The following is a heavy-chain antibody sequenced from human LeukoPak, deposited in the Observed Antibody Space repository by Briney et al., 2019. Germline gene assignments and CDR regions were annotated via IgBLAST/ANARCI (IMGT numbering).Heavy chain of an antibody. V-gene: IGHV3-64*01. CDR2: ISSDGDST. Sequence: GGSLRLSCAASGFTFSSYEMHWVRQAPGKGLEYVSAISSDGDSTYYANFVKGRFIISRDNSKNTLYLQMGSLRPEDMAVYYCARDRPGDVWGEGTTVTVSS. CDR3: ARDRPGDV. J-gene: IGHJ6*04. CDR1: GFTFSSYE.